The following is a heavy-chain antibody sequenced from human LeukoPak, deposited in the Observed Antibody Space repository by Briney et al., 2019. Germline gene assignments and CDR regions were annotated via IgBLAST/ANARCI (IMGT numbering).Heavy chain of an antibody. Sequence: GGSLRLSCAASGFTFSSYDMHWVRQATGKGLEWVSAIGTAGDTYYPGSVKGRFTISRENAKNSLYLQMNSLRAEDTAVYYYARESRTYYDFWSGYLGHYGMDVWGQGTTVTVSS. D-gene: IGHD3-3*01. CDR3: ARESRTYYDFWSGYLGHYGMDV. V-gene: IGHV3-13*01. CDR2: IGTAGDT. J-gene: IGHJ6*02. CDR1: GFTFSSYD.